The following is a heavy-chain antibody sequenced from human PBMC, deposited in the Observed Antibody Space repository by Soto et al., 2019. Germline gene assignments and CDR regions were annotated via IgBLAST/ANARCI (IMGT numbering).Heavy chain of an antibody. CDR2: ISGSGGST. CDR3: AKAKGTYYDSSGYYYLSYFDY. D-gene: IGHD3-22*01. CDR1: GFTFSSYA. Sequence: GGSLRLSCAASGFTFSSYAMSWVRQAPGKGLEWVSAISGSGGSTYYADSVKGRFTISRDNSKNTLYLQMNSLRAEDTAVYYCAKAKGTYYDSSGYYYLSYFDYWGQGTLVTVSS. J-gene: IGHJ4*02. V-gene: IGHV3-23*01.